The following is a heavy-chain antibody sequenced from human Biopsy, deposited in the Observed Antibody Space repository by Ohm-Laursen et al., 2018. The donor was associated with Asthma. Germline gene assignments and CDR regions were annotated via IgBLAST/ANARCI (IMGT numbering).Heavy chain of an antibody. J-gene: IGHJ6*02. V-gene: IGHV1-18*04. CDR2: ISVYNGNT. CDR1: GYTFNSAG. Sequence: ASVTVSCKSSGYTFNSAGITWVRQAPGQGLEWKGLISVYNGNTKVAQKVQDRVTMITDTSTSTAYMELRSLRSDDTAVYFCARAVDYSHYYGIDVWGQGTTVTVS. D-gene: IGHD3-10*01. CDR3: ARAVDYSHYYGIDV.